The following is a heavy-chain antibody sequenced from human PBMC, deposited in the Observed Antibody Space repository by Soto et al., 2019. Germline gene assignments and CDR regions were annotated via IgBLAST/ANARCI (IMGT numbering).Heavy chain of an antibody. V-gene: IGHV3-30*18. Sequence: QVQLVESGGGVVQPGRSLRLSCAASGFTFSSYGMHWVRQAPGKGLEWVAVISYDGSNKYYADSVKGRFTISRDNSKNTLYLQMNSLRAEDTAVYYCAKGLRTRQWERGWFDPWGQGTLVTVSS. CDR2: ISYDGSNK. J-gene: IGHJ5*02. CDR3: AKGLRTRQWERGWFDP. CDR1: GFTFSSYG. D-gene: IGHD1-26*01.